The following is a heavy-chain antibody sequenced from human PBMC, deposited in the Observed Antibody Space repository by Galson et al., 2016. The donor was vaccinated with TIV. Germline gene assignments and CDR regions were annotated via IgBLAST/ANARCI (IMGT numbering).Heavy chain of an antibody. CDR2: ISSSGSTI. D-gene: IGHD3-22*01. V-gene: IGHV3-48*02. CDR3: ARLGAGYYDFDY. CDR1: GFTFSSYI. J-gene: IGHJ4*02. Sequence: SLRLSCAASGFTFSSYIINWVRQAPGKGLEWVSYISSSGSTIYYADSVKGRFTISRDNAKDSLYLQMNSLRDEDTAVYYCARLGAGYYDFDYWDQGTLVTVSS.